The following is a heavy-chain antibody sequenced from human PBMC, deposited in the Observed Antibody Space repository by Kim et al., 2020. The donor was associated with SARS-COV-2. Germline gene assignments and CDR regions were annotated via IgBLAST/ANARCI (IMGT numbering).Heavy chain of an antibody. CDR3: ARDLKYSSGWYVDY. Sequence: GGSLRLSCAASGFTVSSNYMSWVRQAPGKGLEWVSVICSGGSTYYADSVKGRFTISRDNSKNTLYLQMNSLRAEDTAVYYCARDLKYSSGWYVDYWGQGTLVTVSS. V-gene: IGHV3-66*01. J-gene: IGHJ4*02. D-gene: IGHD6-19*01. CDR1: GFTVSSNY. CDR2: ICSGGST.